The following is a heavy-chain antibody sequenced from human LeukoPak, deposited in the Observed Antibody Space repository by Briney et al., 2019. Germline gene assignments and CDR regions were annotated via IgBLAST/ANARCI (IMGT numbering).Heavy chain of an antibody. CDR2: INHSGST. Sequence: PSESLSLTCAVYGGSFSNYYWSWIRQPPGKGLEWIGEINHSGSTKYNPSLKSRVTISVDTSKKQFSLNLRSVTAADTAVYYCARQMGYYYDSSGYYYGYYFDYWGQGTLVTVSS. CDR1: GGSFSNYY. CDR3: ARQMGYYYDSSGYYYGYYFDY. J-gene: IGHJ4*02. V-gene: IGHV4-34*01. D-gene: IGHD3-22*01.